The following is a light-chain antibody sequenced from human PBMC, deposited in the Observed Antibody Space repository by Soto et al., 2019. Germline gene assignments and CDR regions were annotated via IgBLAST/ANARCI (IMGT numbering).Light chain of an antibody. CDR2: NAV. J-gene: IGKJ1*01. CDR3: QLYGTSPLT. V-gene: IGKV3-20*01. CDR1: QSVSGTS. Sequence: VLTQSPGTLSLSPGDRATLSCRASQSVSGTSLAWYLQKPGQAPRLLIYNAVSRAAGIPDRFSGSGSGTDFSLTINRLEPDDVAVYYCQLYGTSPLTFGQGTKVDIK.